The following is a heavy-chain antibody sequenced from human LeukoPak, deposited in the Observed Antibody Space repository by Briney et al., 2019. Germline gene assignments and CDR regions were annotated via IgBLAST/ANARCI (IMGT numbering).Heavy chain of an antibody. D-gene: IGHD4-11*01. CDR2: IIPILGMA. J-gene: IGHJ5*02. CDR3: ARVRMTTRFSIDP. CDR1: GGTFSSYA. Sequence: SVKVSCKASGGTFSSYAISWVRQAPGQGLEWMGRIIPILGMANYAQKFQGRVTITADKSTSTAYMELSSLRSEDTAVYYCARVRMTTRFSIDPWGQGTLVTVSS. V-gene: IGHV1-69*04.